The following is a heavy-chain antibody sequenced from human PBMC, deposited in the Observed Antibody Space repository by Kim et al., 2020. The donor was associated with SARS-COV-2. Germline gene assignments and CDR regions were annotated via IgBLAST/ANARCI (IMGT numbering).Heavy chain of an antibody. CDR3: AGLDSSGYYPYYYGMDV. J-gene: IGHJ6*02. V-gene: IGHV4-4*07. CDR1: GGSISSYY. Sequence: SETLSLTCTVSGGSISSYYWSWIRQPAGKGLEWIGRIYTSGSTNYNPSLKSRVTMSVDTSTNQFSLKLSSVTAADTAVYYCAGLDSSGYYPYYYGMDVGGQGATVTVSS. D-gene: IGHD3-22*01. CDR2: IYTSGST.